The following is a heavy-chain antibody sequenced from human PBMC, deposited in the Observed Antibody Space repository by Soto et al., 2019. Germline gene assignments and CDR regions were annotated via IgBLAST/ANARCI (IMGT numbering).Heavy chain of an antibody. D-gene: IGHD6-13*01. CDR2: ISGGSGST. J-gene: IGHJ4*02. Sequence: GGSLRLSCAPSGFTFSSYAMSWVRQAPGKGLEWVSGISGGSGSTYYADSVKGRFTISRDNSKNMLYLQMNSLRAEDTAVYFCAKDLTRSSTWFYFDYWGQGTLVTVSS. CDR3: AKDLTRSSTWFYFDY. V-gene: IGHV3-23*01. CDR1: GFTFSSYA.